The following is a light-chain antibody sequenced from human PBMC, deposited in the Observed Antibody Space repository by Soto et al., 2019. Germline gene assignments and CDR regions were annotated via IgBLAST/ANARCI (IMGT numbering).Light chain of an antibody. CDR1: QSVXYSSNNKNY. CDR2: WAS. CDR3: QQYYSTPWT. Sequence: DIVMTQSPDSLAVSLGERATINCKSSQSVXYSSNNKNYLAWYQQKPGQPPKLLIYWASTRESGVPDRFSGSGAGTDFTLTISSLQAEDVAVYYCQQYYSTPWTFGQGTKVDIK. V-gene: IGKV4-1*01. J-gene: IGKJ1*01.